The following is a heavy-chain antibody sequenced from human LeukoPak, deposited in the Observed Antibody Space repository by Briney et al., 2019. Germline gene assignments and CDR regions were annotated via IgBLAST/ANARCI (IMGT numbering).Heavy chain of an antibody. Sequence: SETLSLTCTVSGGSISSYYWSWIRQPPGKGLEWIGYIYYSGSTNYNPSLKSRVTISVDTSKNQFSLKLSSVTAADTAVYYCAAIGSLHDAFDIWGQGTMATVSS. V-gene: IGHV4-59*08. J-gene: IGHJ3*02. CDR3: AAIGSLHDAFDI. CDR2: IYYSGST. CDR1: GGSISSYY.